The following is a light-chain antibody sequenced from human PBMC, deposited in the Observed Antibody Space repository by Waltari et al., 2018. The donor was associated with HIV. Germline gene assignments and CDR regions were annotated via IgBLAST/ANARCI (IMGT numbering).Light chain of an antibody. Sequence: QPALTQPPSASGSPGQAVTISCTGPHSAMGGYNYVSWYQQHPGKAPKLVISEVTKRPSGVPDRFSGSKSGTTASLTVSGLQAEDEADYYCSSYADRNGFYVVFGGGTRLTVL. J-gene: IGLJ2*01. CDR1: HSAMGGYNY. CDR2: EVT. V-gene: IGLV2-8*01. CDR3: SSYADRNGFYVV.